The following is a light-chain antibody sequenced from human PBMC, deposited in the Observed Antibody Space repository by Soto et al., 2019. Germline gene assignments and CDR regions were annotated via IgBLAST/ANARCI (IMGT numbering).Light chain of an antibody. CDR1: SSDVGGYNY. Sequence: QSVLTQPRSVSASPGQSVTISCTGSSSDVGGYNYVSWYQQHPGKVPKLMIYDVSKRPSGVPDRFSGSKSGNTASLTISGLQAEDEADYYCCSYAGSYTTFGGGTKLTVL. V-gene: IGLV2-11*01. J-gene: IGLJ2*01. CDR3: CSYAGSYTT. CDR2: DVS.